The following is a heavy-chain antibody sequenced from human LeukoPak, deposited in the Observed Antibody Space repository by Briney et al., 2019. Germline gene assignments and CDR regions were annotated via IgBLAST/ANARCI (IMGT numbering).Heavy chain of an antibody. CDR1: GYTFTSYG. D-gene: IGHD3-10*01. CDR2: ISAFNGNT. Sequence: GASVKVSCNASGYTFTSYGISWVRQAPGQGLEWMGWISAFNGNTNYAQKLQGRVTMTTDTSTSTAYMELRSLRSDDTAVYYCARFYGSGSYRRVDYWGQGTLVTVSS. V-gene: IGHV1-18*01. CDR3: ARFYGSGSYRRVDY. J-gene: IGHJ4*02.